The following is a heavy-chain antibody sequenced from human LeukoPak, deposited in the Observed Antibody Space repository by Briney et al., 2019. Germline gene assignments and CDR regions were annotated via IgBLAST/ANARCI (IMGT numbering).Heavy chain of an antibody. CDR2: IYYSGNT. Sequence: SETLSLTCTVSGGSISSSSYYWGWIRQPPGKGLEWIGSIYYSGNTYYNPSLKSRVTISVDTSKNQFSLKLSSVTAADTAVYYCARGSSNRYCSGGSCYSTLRRAFDIWGQGTMVTVSS. V-gene: IGHV4-39*07. CDR1: GGSISSSSYY. CDR3: ARGSSNRYCSGGSCYSTLRRAFDI. D-gene: IGHD2-15*01. J-gene: IGHJ3*02.